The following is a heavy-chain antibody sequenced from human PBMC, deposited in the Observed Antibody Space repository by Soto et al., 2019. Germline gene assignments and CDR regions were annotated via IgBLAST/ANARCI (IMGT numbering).Heavy chain of an antibody. CDR3: ASSWIYQRYYFDY. CDR1: GGSFSGYY. Sequence: LSLTCAVYGGSFSGYYWSWIRQPPGKGLEWIGEINHSGSTNYNPSLKSRVTISVDTSKNQFSLKLSSVTAADTAVYYCASSWIYQRYYFDYWGQGTLVTVSS. CDR2: INHSGST. J-gene: IGHJ4*02. V-gene: IGHV4-34*01. D-gene: IGHD5-12*01.